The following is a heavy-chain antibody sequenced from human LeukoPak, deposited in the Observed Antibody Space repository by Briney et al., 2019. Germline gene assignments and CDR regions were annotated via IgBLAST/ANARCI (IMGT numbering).Heavy chain of an antibody. J-gene: IGHJ4*02. V-gene: IGHV1-2*02. Sequence: ASVKVSCKASGYTFTGYYMHWVRQAPGQGLEWVGWINPNSGGTNYAQKFQGRVTMTRDTSISTAYMELSRLRSDDTAVYYCARDDGSGWYSFDYWGQGTLVTVSS. CDR1: GYTFTGYY. D-gene: IGHD6-19*01. CDR3: ARDDGSGWYSFDY. CDR2: INPNSGGT.